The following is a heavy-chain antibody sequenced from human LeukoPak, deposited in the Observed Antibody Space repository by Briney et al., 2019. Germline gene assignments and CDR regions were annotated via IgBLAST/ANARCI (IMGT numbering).Heavy chain of an antibody. CDR2: IYYSGST. V-gene: IGHV4-59*01. D-gene: IGHD3-3*01. CDR3: ARGTTFGVATNWFDP. J-gene: IGHJ5*02. CDR1: GGSISTYY. Sequence: SETLSLTCTVSGGSISTYYWSWIRQPPGNGLELIGYIYYSGSTNYNPSLKSRVTISVDTSKNQFSLKLSSVTAADTAVYYCARGTTFGVATNWFDPWGQGTLVTVSS.